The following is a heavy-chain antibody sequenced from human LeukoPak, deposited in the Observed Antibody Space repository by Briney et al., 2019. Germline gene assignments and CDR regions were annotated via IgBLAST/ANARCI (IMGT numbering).Heavy chain of an antibody. Sequence: GGSLRLSCAASGFTFSSYEMNWVRQAPGKELEWVSYISSSGSTIYYADSVKGRFTISRDNAKNSLYLQMNSLRAEDTAVYYCARDAIGFSWFLFDYWGQGTLVTVSS. CDR1: GFTFSSYE. D-gene: IGHD6-13*01. V-gene: IGHV3-48*03. CDR2: ISSSGSTI. CDR3: ARDAIGFSWFLFDY. J-gene: IGHJ4*02.